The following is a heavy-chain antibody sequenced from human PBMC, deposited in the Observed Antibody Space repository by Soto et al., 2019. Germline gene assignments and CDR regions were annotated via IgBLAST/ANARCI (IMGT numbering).Heavy chain of an antibody. Sequence: GWSLRLSCAASGLTFSNSWMNWVRQAPGKGLEWVGRIKSKTDGGATDYAAPVKGRFTISRDDSKNTLYLQMNSLKPEDTAVYYCTTDQRTYYDILTGYYPLPDYWGQGTLVTVSS. CDR1: GLTFSNSW. J-gene: IGHJ4*02. CDR3: TTDQRTYYDILTGYYPLPDY. D-gene: IGHD3-9*01. CDR2: IKSKTDGGAT. V-gene: IGHV3-15*07.